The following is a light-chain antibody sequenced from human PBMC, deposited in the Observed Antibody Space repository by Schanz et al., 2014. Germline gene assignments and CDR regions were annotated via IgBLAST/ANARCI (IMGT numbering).Light chain of an antibody. CDR3: SSYAGSNGVV. V-gene: IGLV2-14*02. CDR2: DVS. J-gene: IGLJ2*01. CDR1: SSDVGSYNH. Sequence: QSALTQPASVSGSPGQSITISCTGTSSDVGSYNHVSWYQLHPGKAPKLMIYDVSNRPSGVSNRFSGSKSGNTASLTVSGLQAEDEAGYYCSSYAGSNGVVFGGGTKLTVL.